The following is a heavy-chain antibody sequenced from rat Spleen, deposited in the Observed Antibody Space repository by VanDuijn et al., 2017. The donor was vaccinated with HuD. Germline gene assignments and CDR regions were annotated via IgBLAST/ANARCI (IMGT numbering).Heavy chain of an antibody. D-gene: IGHD1-9*01. CDR2: ISYDGSST. CDR3: ARATYYDYKGGYYVDY. V-gene: IGHV5-29*01. J-gene: IGHJ2*01. Sequence: EVKLVESGGGLVQPGRSLKLSCAASGFTFSSYYMAWVRQAPTKGLEWVATISYDGSSTYYRDSVKGRFTISRDNAKNTLYLQLNSLKSEDTAIFYCARATYYDYKGGYYVDYWGQGVMVTVSS. CDR1: GFTFSSYY.